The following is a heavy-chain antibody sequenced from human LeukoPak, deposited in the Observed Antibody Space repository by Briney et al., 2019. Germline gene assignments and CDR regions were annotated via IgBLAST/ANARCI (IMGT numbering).Heavy chain of an antibody. CDR3: ARDEPYYDFWSGYYYYYYMDV. D-gene: IGHD3-3*01. CDR1: GGSISSSSYY. CDR2: IYTSGST. V-gene: IGHV4-61*02. J-gene: IGHJ6*03. Sequence: PSQTLSLTCTVSGGSISSSSYYWSWIRQPAGKGLEWIGRIYTSGSTNYNPSLKSRVTMSVDTSKNQFSLKLSSVTAADTAVYYCARDEPYYDFWSGYYYYYYMDVWGKGTTVTVSS.